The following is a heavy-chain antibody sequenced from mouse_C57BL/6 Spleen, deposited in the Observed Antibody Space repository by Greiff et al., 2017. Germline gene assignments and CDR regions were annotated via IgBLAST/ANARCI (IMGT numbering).Heavy chain of an antibody. CDR3: ARNSSSYEYIDV. Sequence: QVQLQQPGAELVQPGASVKLSCKASGYTFTSYWLHWVKQRPGRGLEWIGRIAPNSGGTKYNEKFKSKATLTVDKPSSTAYMQLSSLTSEDSAVYDCARNSSSYEYIDVWGTGTTVTVAS. CDR2: IAPNSGGT. V-gene: IGHV1-72*01. J-gene: IGHJ1*03. CDR1: GYTFTSYW. D-gene: IGHD1-1*01.